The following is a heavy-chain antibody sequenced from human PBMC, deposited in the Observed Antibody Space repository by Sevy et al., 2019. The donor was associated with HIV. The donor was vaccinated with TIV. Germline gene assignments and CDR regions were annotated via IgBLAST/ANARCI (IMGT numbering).Heavy chain of an antibody. CDR2: FFSGGST. CDR1: GFTVSSNY. J-gene: IGHJ4*02. CDR3: ARSLDFWSGYYIDY. V-gene: IGHV3-53*01. D-gene: IGHD3-3*01. Sequence: GGSLGLSCAAPGFTVSSNYMGWVRQAPGKGLGGVSVFFSGGSTYYADSVKGRFTISRDNSKNTLYLQMNSLRAEDTAVYYCARSLDFWSGYYIDYWGQGTLVTVSS.